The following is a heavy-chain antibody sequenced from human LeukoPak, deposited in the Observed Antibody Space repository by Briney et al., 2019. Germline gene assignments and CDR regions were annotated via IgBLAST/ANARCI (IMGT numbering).Heavy chain of an antibody. CDR1: GFTFSSYW. CDR2: IKQDGSEK. Sequence: GGSLRLSCAASGFTFSSYWMSWVRQAPGKGLEWVANIKQDGSEKYYVDSVKGRFTISRDNAKNSLHLQMNSLRAEDTAVYYCARDQGGSYLSGYFDYWGQGTLVTVSS. J-gene: IGHJ4*02. CDR3: ARDQGGSYLSGYFDY. D-gene: IGHD1-26*01. V-gene: IGHV3-7*01.